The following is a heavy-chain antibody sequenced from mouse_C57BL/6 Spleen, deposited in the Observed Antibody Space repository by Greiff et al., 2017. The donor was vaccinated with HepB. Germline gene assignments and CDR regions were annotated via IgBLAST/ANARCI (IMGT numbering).Heavy chain of an antibody. Sequence: DVQLVESGEGLVKPGGSLKLSCAASGFTFSSYAMSWVRQTPEKRLEWVAYISSGGDYIYYADTVKGRFTISRDNARNTLYLQMSSLKSEDTAMYYCTRDGRGAWFAYWGQGTLVTVSA. CDR3: TRDGRGAWFAY. CDR1: GFTFSSYA. CDR2: ISSGGDYI. D-gene: IGHD1-1*02. J-gene: IGHJ3*01. V-gene: IGHV5-9-1*02.